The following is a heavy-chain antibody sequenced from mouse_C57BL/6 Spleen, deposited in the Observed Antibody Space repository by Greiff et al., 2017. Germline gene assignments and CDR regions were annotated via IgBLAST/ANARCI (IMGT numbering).Heavy chain of an antibody. Sequence: VQLQPSGAELVKPGASVKLSCTASGFNIKDYYMHWVKQRTEQGLEWIGRIDPEDGETKYAPKFPGKATITADTSSNAAYLQLSSLTSEDAAVYYCARDDGSSYDYWGQGTTLTVSS. D-gene: IGHD1-1*01. CDR2: IDPEDGET. J-gene: IGHJ2*01. CDR1: GFNIKDYY. V-gene: IGHV14-2*01. CDR3: ARDDGSSYDY.